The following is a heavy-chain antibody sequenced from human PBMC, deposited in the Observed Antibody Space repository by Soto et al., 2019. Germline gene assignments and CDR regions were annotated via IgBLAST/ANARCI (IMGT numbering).Heavy chain of an antibody. Sequence: PGGSLRPSCAAYGFTFSSCWMSWVRRAAGKGLAWVANIKQDGSEKYYVDSVKGRFTISRDNAKNSLYLQMNSLRAEDTAVYYCAREDTRSYDSGSYLNYYYYGMDVWGQGTTVTVSS. CDR1: GFTFSSCW. J-gene: IGHJ6*02. D-gene: IGHD3-10*01. CDR3: AREDTRSYDSGSYLNYYYYGMDV. V-gene: IGHV3-7*03. CDR2: IKQDGSEK.